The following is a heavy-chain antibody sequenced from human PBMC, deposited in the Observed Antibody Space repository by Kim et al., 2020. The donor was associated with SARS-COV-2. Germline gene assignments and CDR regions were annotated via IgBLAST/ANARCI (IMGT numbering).Heavy chain of an antibody. Sequence: SVKVSCKASGGTFSSYAISWVRQAPGQGLEWMGRIIPILGIANYAQKFQGRVTITADKSTSTAYMELSSLRSEDTAVYYCARPIGYSYGWGDAFDIWGQGTMVTVSS. V-gene: IGHV1-69*04. CDR1: GGTFSSYA. J-gene: IGHJ3*02. CDR3: ARPIGYSYGWGDAFDI. CDR2: IIPILGIA. D-gene: IGHD5-18*01.